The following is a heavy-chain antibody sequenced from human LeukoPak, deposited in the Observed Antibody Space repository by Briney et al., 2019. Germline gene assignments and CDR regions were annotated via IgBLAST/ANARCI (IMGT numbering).Heavy chain of an antibody. J-gene: IGHJ4*02. CDR2: ITHSGST. CDR3: ARRADSSSLVY. V-gene: IGHV4-34*01. CDR1: GGSFSGYY. Sequence: SETLSLTCAVYGGSFSGYYWSWIRQPPGKGLEWIGEITHSGSTNYNPSLKSRVTISVDTSKNQFSLKLSSVTAADTAVYYCARRADSSSLVYWGQGTLVTVSS. D-gene: IGHD6-13*01.